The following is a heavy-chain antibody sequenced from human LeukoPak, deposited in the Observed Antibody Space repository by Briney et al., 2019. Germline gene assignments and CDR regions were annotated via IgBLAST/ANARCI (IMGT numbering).Heavy chain of an antibody. V-gene: IGHV3-23*01. CDR2: ISGSGGST. J-gene: IGHJ5*02. CDR1: GFTFSSYA. CDR3: AKDPLVNPSIAAAGTFDP. D-gene: IGHD6-13*01. Sequence: PGGSLRLSCAASGFTFSSYAMSWVRQAPGKGLEWVSAISGSGGSTYYADSVKGRFTTSRDNSKNTLYLQMNSLRAEDTAVYYCAKDPLVNPSIAAAGTFDPWGQGTLVTVSS.